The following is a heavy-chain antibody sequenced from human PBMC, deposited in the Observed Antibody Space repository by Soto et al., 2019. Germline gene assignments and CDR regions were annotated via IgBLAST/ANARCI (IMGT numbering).Heavy chain of an antibody. CDR1: GYMXATYG. D-gene: IGHD3-10*01. CDR3: ARDLDGSGSYYTDY. CDR2: ISAYNGNT. J-gene: IGHJ4*02. V-gene: IGHV1-18*01. Sequence: GXSXKVSFMASGYMXATYGINWVRQAPGQGLEWMGWISAYNGNTKYEQNLQGRVTMTTDASTSTAYMEMRIMRSYDTAAYYCARDLDGSGSYYTDYWGPGTLGTVSS.